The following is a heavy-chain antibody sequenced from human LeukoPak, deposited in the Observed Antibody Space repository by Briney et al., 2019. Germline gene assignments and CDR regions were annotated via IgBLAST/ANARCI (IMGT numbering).Heavy chain of an antibody. Sequence: GGALRLACTASGVTLSNYAMHWVRRPPGRGLEWVAVISFDGTNKYYGDSVEGRFSVSRDNSKNTLYLQMNSLRPDDTAMYYCATDYGDYEPIDYWGQGTLVTVSS. CDR2: ISFDGTNK. CDR1: GVTLSNYA. V-gene: IGHV3-30*04. D-gene: IGHD4-17*01. CDR3: ATDYGDYEPIDY. J-gene: IGHJ4*02.